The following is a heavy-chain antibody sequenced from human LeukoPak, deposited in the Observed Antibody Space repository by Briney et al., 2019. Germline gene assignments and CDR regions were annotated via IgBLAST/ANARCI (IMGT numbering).Heavy chain of an antibody. CDR1: GGSISSYY. J-gene: IGHJ4*02. Sequence: SETLSLTCTVSGGSISSYYWSGIRQPPGKGLEWIGYIYYSGSTNYNPSLKSRVTISVDTSKNQFSLKLSSVTAADTAVYYCARSKDILTGYCFDYWGQGTLVTVSS. D-gene: IGHD3-9*01. CDR2: IYYSGST. V-gene: IGHV4-59*01. CDR3: ARSKDILTGYCFDY.